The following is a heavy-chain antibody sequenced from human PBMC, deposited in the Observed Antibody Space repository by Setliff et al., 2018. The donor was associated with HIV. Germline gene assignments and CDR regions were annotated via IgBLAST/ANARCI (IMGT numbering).Heavy chain of an antibody. V-gene: IGHV4-59*11. J-gene: IGHJ6*03. Sequence: SETLSLTCTVSGGSISSHYWSWIRLPPGKGLEWIGYIYDSGSTNYNPSLKSRVTISVDTSKNQFSLKLSSVTAADTAVYYCARGVVTLRYYYYYYMDVWGKGTTVTVSS. D-gene: IGHD2-21*02. CDR3: ARGVVTLRYYYYYYMDV. CDR2: IYDSGST. CDR1: GGSISSHY.